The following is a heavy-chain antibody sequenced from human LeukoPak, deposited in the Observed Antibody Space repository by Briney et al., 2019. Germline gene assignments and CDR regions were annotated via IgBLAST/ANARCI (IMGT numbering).Heavy chain of an antibody. V-gene: IGHV1-69*13. CDR1: GGTFMRHS. J-gene: IGHJ4*02. CDR3: ASGFHGACLGY. Sequence: GASVKVSCKASGGTFMRHSISWVRQAPGQGLEWMGGIIPIFGTANYAQKFQGRVTITADESTSTAYMELSSLRSEDTAVYYCASGFHGACLGYWGQGTLVTVSS. D-gene: IGHD2-15*01. CDR2: IIPIFGTA.